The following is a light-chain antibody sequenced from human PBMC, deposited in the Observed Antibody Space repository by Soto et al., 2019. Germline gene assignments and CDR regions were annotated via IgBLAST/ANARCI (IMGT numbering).Light chain of an antibody. Sequence: QSALTQPASVSGSPGQSITISCTGTSSDVGGYNYVSWYQHHPGKAPKLMIYDVSNRPSGVSNRFSGSKSGNTVSLTISGLQAEDEADYDCSSYTSSSTPHVVFGGGTKLTVL. CDR2: DVS. CDR1: SSDVGGYNY. CDR3: SSYTSSSTPHVV. V-gene: IGLV2-14*03. J-gene: IGLJ2*01.